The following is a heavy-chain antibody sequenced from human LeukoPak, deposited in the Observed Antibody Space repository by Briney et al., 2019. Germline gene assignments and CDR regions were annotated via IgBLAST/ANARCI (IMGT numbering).Heavy chain of an antibody. CDR2: INPSGGST. CDR3: ARDPLTNAFDI. V-gene: IGHV1-46*01. Sequence: VASVKVSCKASGYTFTSYYMHWVRQAPGQWLEWMGIINPSGGSTGYAQKFQGRVTMTRDTSTSTVYMELSSLRSEDTAVYYCARDPLTNAFDIWGQGTMVTVSS. J-gene: IGHJ3*02. CDR1: GYTFTSYY.